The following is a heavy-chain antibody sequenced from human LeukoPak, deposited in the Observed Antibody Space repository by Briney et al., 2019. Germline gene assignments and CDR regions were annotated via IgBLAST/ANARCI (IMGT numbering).Heavy chain of an antibody. D-gene: IGHD6-13*01. Sequence: GGSLRLSCGASGFILSSQAMHWVRQAPGKGLERVAVILSDGNNKYYADSVKGRFTLSRDNSKNTLYLQMNSLRPEDTAVYYCARDPGFLQQLGTQFDYWVQGTLVTVSS. J-gene: IGHJ4*02. V-gene: IGHV3-30-3*01. CDR2: ILSDGNNK. CDR3: ARDPGFLQQLGTQFDY. CDR1: GFILSSQA.